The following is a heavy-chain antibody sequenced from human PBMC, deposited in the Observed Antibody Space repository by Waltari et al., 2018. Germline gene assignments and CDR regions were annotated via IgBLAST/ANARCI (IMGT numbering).Heavy chain of an antibody. V-gene: IGHV3-74*01. CDR2: SRGDVRIT. CDR3: ARNYRDY. D-gene: IGHD3-16*02. J-gene: IGHJ4*02. Sequence: EVQLVESGGGLVQPGGSLRLSCAASGFTFSNYWMHWVRQVPGKGLVWVSCSRGDVRITHYADSVKGRFTISRDNAENTLYLQMNSLTVEDTAVYYCARNYRDYWGQGTLVTVSS. CDR1: GFTFSNYW.